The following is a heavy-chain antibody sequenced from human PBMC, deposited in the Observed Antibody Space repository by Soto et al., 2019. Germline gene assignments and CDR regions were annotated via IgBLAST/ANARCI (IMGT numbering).Heavy chain of an antibody. D-gene: IGHD6-13*01. CDR2: ISANNGHT. Sequence: XSVKVSCKASGYTFTNYGISWVRQAPGQGLEWMGWISANNGHTKYAQKVQGRVTMTTDTSTSTAYMELRSLRSDDTAVFYCARSPAATGTSWLDYWGQGTPVTVSS. J-gene: IGHJ4*02. V-gene: IGHV1-18*04. CDR1: GYTFTNYG. CDR3: ARSPAATGTSWLDY.